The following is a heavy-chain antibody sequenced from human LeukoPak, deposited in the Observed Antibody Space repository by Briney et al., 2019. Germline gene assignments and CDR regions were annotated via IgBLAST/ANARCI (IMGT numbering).Heavy chain of an antibody. D-gene: IGHD6-6*01. CDR1: GFTFSSYA. CDR2: ISGSGGST. CDR3: AKDRRQLGPSPT. V-gene: IGHV3-23*01. J-gene: IGHJ5*02. Sequence: GGSLRLSCADSGFTFSSYAMSWVGQAPGRGLEWVSAISGSGGSTYYADSVKGRFTISRDNSKNTLYLQMNSLRAEDTAVYYCAKDRRQLGPSPTWGQGTLVTVSS.